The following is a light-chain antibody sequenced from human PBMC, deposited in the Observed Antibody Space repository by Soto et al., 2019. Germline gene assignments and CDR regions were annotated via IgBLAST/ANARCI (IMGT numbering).Light chain of an antibody. Sequence: DIQMTQSPSSLSSSVLDSFTITCLASQTISTYLNWYQQKPGKAPRLLIYDASSLLSGVPSRFSGSGSGTDFTLTIASLQPEDFSTYYCQQSDSTPYTFGQGTKVDI. CDR2: DAS. V-gene: IGKV1-39*01. CDR3: QQSDSTPYT. J-gene: IGKJ2*01. CDR1: QTISTY.